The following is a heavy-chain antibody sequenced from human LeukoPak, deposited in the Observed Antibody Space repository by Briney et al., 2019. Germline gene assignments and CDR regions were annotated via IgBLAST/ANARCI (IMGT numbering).Heavy chain of an antibody. Sequence: ASVKVSCKASGYTFTGYYMHWVRQAPGQGLEWMGRINPNSGGTNYAQKLQGRVTMTTDTSTSTAYMELRSLRSDDTAVYYCARSKGYYGSGSPSLYYFDYWGQGTLVTVSS. D-gene: IGHD3-10*01. J-gene: IGHJ4*02. CDR1: GYTFTGYY. CDR2: INPNSGGT. V-gene: IGHV1-2*06. CDR3: ARSKGYYGSGSPSLYYFDY.